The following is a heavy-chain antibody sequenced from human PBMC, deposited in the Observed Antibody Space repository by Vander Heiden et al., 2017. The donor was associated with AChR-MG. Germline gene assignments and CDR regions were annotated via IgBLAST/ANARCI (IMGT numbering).Heavy chain of an antibody. CDR3: ARDNGYSGNYSPSWYFDL. D-gene: IGHD1-26*01. Sequence: QVQLVQSGAEVKKPGASVKVPCKASRYTFTGYYMHWVRQAPGQGLEWMGWINPDSGATYSAQKFQGRVTMTRDTSISTAYMELSSLRSDDTAIYYCARDNGYSGNYSPSWYFDLWGRGTLVTVSS. CDR2: INPDSGAT. V-gene: IGHV1-2*02. J-gene: IGHJ2*01. CDR1: RYTFTGYY.